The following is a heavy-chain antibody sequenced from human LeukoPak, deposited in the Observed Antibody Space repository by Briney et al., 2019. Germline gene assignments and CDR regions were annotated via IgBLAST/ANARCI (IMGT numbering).Heavy chain of an antibody. CDR1: GGSINSGGFS. CDR2: IYTSGST. CDR3: ARGRIYKGDYYYMDF. V-gene: IGHV4-61*02. Sequence: SETLSLTCTVSGGSINSGGFSWTWIRQPAGKGLEWIGRIYTSGSTKYNPSLRSRVTISVDTSKNQFSLNLRSVTAADTAVYYCARGRIYKGDYYYMDFWGKGTTVGVSS. J-gene: IGHJ6*03. D-gene: IGHD5-24*01.